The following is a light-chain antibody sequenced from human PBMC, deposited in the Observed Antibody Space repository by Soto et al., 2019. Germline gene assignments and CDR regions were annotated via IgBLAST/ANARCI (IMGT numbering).Light chain of an antibody. CDR1: QSVSSY. CDR3: QQRSNWPPT. Sequence: EIVLTQSPATLSLSPGERATLSCRASQSVSSYLAWYQQKPGQSPRLLIYDASNRATGIPARFSGSGSGTDFTLTISSLEPEDFAVYHCQQRSNWPPTFGGWTKVEIK. J-gene: IGKJ4*01. V-gene: IGKV3-11*01. CDR2: DAS.